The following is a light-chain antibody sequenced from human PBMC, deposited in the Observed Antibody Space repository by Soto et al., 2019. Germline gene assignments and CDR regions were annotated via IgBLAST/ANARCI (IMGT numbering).Light chain of an antibody. J-gene: IGLJ1*01. CDR3: SSYTSSSTLRV. V-gene: IGLV2-14*02. CDR2: EGS. Sequence: QSVLTQPASVSGSPGQSITISCTGTSSDVGSYNLVSWYQHHPGKAPKLMIYEGSKRPSGVSNRFSGSKSGNTASLTISGLQAEDEADYYCSSYTSSSTLRVFGTGTKVTVL. CDR1: SSDVGSYNL.